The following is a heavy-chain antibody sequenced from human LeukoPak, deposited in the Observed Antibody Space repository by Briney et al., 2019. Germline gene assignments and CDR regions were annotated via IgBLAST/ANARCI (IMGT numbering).Heavy chain of an antibody. Sequence: GRSLRLLRAASGFIFGSYEMNWASEALGKGLEQVSYHRSIISTTYYADSVKGRFTVSRDDAKSSLYLQMSSLRAEDTAVYYCARNVYDLRGQWLVPGFDYWGQGTLVTVSS. CDR2: HRSIISTT. CDR3: ARNVYDLRGQWLVPGFDY. CDR1: GFIFGSYE. D-gene: IGHD6-19*01. V-gene: IGHV3-48*03. J-gene: IGHJ4*02.